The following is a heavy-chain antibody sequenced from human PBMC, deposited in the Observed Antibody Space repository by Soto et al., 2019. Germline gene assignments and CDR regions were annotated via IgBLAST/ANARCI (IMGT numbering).Heavy chain of an antibody. Sequence: GGSLRLSCAASGFTFSNYGMHWVRQAPGKGLEWVAIIWHDGNNKYYADSVRGRFIISRDNSKNSLYLQMNSLRAEDTAVYYCASDLVGASDSYGLDVWGQGTPVTV. D-gene: IGHD1-26*01. CDR3: ASDLVGASDSYGLDV. J-gene: IGHJ6*02. CDR1: GFTFSNYG. V-gene: IGHV3-33*01. CDR2: IWHDGNNK.